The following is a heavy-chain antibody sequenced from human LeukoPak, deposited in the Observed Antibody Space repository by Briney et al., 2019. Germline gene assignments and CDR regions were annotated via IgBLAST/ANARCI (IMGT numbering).Heavy chain of an antibody. CDR2: IKQDGSEK. V-gene: IGHV3-7*01. CDR1: GFTFSSYW. Sequence: GGSLRLSCAASGFTFSSYWMSWVRQAPGKGLEWVANIKQDGSEKYYADSVKGRFTISRDNAKNSLYLQMNSLRAEDTAVYYCARKGGYSGYGPFDYWGQGTLVTVSS. D-gene: IGHD5-12*01. CDR3: ARKGGYSGYGPFDY. J-gene: IGHJ4*02.